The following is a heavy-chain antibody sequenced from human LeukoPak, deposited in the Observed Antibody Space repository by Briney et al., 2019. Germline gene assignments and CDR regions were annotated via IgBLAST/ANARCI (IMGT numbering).Heavy chain of an antibody. V-gene: IGHV1-8*02. CDR2: MNPNSGNT. J-gene: IGHJ6*03. CDR3: ARGLGIHPPYYSGSGSYYNGGPYYYYYMDV. CDR1: GYTFTGYY. D-gene: IGHD3-10*01. Sequence: ASVKVSCKASGYTFTGYYMHWVRQAPGQGLEWMGWMNPNSGNTGYAQKFQGRVAMTRNTSISTAYMELSSLRSEDTAVYYCARGLGIHPPYYSGSGSYYNGGPYYYYYMDVWGKGTTVTISS.